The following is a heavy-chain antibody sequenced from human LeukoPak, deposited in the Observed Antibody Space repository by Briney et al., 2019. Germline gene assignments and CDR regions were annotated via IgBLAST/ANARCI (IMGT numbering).Heavy chain of an antibody. CDR2: IYYSGST. Sequence: SETLSLTCTVSGDSISNYYWSWIRQPPGKGLEWIGYIYYSGSTNYNPSLKSRVTISVDTSKNQFSLKLSSVTAADTAVYYCARASFGGALDYWGQGTLVTVSS. V-gene: IGHV4-59*01. CDR3: ARASFGGALDY. CDR1: GDSISNYY. J-gene: IGHJ4*02. D-gene: IGHD3-16*01.